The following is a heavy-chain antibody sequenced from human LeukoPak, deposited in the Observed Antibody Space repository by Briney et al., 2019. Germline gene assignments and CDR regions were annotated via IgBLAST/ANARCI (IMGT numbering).Heavy chain of an antibody. V-gene: IGHV3-23*01. CDR3: AKGSSSSSRYYFDY. CDR2: ISGSGGST. J-gene: IGHJ4*02. Sequence: GGSLRLSCAVSGFTFSSYAMSWVRQAPGKGLEWVSVISGSGGSTYYADSVKGRFTISRDNSKNTLYLQMNSLRAEDTAVYYCAKGSSSSSRYYFDYWGQGTLVTVSS. CDR1: GFTFSSYA. D-gene: IGHD6-6*01.